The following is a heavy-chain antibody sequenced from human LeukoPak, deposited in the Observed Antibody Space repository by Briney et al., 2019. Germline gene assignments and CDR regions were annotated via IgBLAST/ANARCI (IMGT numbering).Heavy chain of an antibody. CDR3: ATTSRYNWNDSVY. J-gene: IGHJ4*02. Sequence: ASVKVSCKASGYTFTNFHISWVRQAPAQGLEWMGWINSKYGDTEYTQRLRDRVTKSTDTSTTTVYMELRSLRSEDTAVYYCATTSRYNWNDSVYWGQGTLVTVSS. D-gene: IGHD1-20*01. CDR1: GYTFTNFH. V-gene: IGHV1-18*01. CDR2: INSKYGDT.